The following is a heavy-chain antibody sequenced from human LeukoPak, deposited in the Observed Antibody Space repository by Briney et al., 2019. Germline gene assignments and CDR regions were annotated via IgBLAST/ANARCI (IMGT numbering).Heavy chain of an antibody. J-gene: IGHJ6*02. CDR3: PRVTGVQGGYAQVYDYLWGSYRPYYYGMDV. CDR2: ISAYNGKT. D-gene: IGHD3-16*02. CDR1: GYTFTSYG. V-gene: IGHV1-18*01. Sequence: ASVKVSCKASGYTFTSYGISWVRQAPGQGLEGMGLISAYNGKTNYAQKLQGRVTMPTDTSTTTAYMELRSLRSDDTAVYYCPRVTGVQGGYAQVYDYLWGSYRPYYYGMDVWGQGTTVTVSS.